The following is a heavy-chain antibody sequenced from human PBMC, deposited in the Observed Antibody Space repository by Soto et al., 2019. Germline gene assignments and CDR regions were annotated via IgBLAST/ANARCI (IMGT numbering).Heavy chain of an antibody. D-gene: IGHD5-18*01. CDR2: IKSKSDGETA. CDR3: ALTAMINRDSSTSFDC. V-gene: IGHV3-15*01. J-gene: IGHJ4*02. Sequence: EVQLVESGGGSVKPGGSLRLSCEASGLTFSNVWMTWVRQAPGKGLEWVGRIKSKSDGETADVAAPVKARFTISRDDSKNTVFLEMNSLKSEDSSLYYCALTAMINRDSSTSFDCSGRGTLVTVSS. CDR1: GLTFSNVW.